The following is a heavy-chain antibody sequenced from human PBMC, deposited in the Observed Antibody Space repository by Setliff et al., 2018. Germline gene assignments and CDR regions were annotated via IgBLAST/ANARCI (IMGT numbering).Heavy chain of an antibody. J-gene: IGHJ4*02. CDR3: ATSYSGSYYGY. V-gene: IGHV1-8*02. D-gene: IGHD1-26*01. CDR1: GYTFTSYD. Sequence: ASVKVSCKASGYTFTSYDINWVRQATGQGLEWMGWMNPNSGNTGSTQKFQGRVTMTEDTSTDTAYMELSSLRSEDTAVYYCATSYSGSYYGYWGQGTLVTVSS. CDR2: MNPNSGNT.